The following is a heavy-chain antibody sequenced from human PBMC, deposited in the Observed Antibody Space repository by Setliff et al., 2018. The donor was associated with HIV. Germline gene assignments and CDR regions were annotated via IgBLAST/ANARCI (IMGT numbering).Heavy chain of an antibody. CDR3: ARGVPLHPPNF. CDR1: GGSISSYY. Sequence: ASETLSLTCTVSGGSISSYYWSWIRQPPGKGLEWIGYIYYSGSTNYNTSLKSRVTISVDTSKNKFSLKLSSVTAADTAVYYCARGVPLHPPNFWGQGTLVTVSS. J-gene: IGHJ4*02. V-gene: IGHV4-59*01. CDR2: IYYSGST. D-gene: IGHD2-21*02.